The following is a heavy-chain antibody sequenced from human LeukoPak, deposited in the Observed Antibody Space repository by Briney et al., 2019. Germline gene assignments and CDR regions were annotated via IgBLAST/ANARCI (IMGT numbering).Heavy chain of an antibody. CDR3: AKAYYYDSSGYSYYFDY. Sequence: GGSLRLSCAASGFTFSDYYMSWIRQAPGKGLEWVSYISSSGSTIYYADSVKGRFTISRDNAKNSLYLQMNSLRAEDTAVYYCAKAYYYDSSGYSYYFDYWGQGTLVTVSS. J-gene: IGHJ4*02. V-gene: IGHV3-11*01. CDR1: GFTFSDYY. CDR2: ISSSGSTI. D-gene: IGHD3-22*01.